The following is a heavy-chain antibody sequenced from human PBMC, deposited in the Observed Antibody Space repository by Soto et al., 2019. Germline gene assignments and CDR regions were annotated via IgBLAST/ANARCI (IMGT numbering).Heavy chain of an antibody. CDR1: GFSLSTGVMG. V-gene: IGHV2-5*02. CDR2: IYWDGDR. D-gene: IGHD2-21*02. Sequence: QITLKESGPTLVKPTQTLTLTCTFSGFSLSTGVMGVGWIRQPPGKAPEWLALIYWDGDRRYRPTLMSRLTIAKDTSKNQVVLTMTNMDPVDTATYYCVHSRCGGDCLQSYSSHYYYGMDIWGQGTTVTVSS. CDR3: VHSRCGGDCLQSYSSHYYYGMDI. J-gene: IGHJ6*02.